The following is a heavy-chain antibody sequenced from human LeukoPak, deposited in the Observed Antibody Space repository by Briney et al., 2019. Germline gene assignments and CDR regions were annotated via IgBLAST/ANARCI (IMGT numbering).Heavy chain of an antibody. Sequence: QPGGSLRLSCAASGFTFLSYGMHWVRQAPGKGLEWVALISYNGGRKDYADSVKGRFTIDRDNSKNTVYLHMNSLRPDDTAIYFCARQEARNYYYEGLDYWGQGNLVTVSS. D-gene: IGHD3-22*01. CDR3: ARQEARNYYYEGLDY. CDR2: ISYNGGRK. V-gene: IGHV3-30*19. CDR1: GFTFLSYG. J-gene: IGHJ4*02.